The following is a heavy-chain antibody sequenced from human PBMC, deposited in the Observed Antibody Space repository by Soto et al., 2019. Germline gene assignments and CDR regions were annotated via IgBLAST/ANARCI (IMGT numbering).Heavy chain of an antibody. V-gene: IGHV3-33*01. CDR2: IWYDGSNK. CDR3: ARGSSSWQIDY. D-gene: IGHD6-13*01. J-gene: IGHJ4*02. Sequence: QVQLVESGGGVVQPGRSLRLSCAASGFTFSSYGMHWVRQAPGKGLEWVAVIWYDGSNKYYADSVKGRFTISRDNSKNTLYLQMNSLRAEDTAVYYCARGSSSWQIDYWGQGTLVTVSS. CDR1: GFTFSSYG.